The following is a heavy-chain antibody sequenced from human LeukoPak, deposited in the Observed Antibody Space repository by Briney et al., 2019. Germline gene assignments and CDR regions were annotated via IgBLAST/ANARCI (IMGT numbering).Heavy chain of an antibody. J-gene: IGHJ4*02. D-gene: IGHD4-17*01. CDR2: IGGSGVST. V-gene: IGHV3-23*01. CDR1: GFTFSSYA. CDR3: AKADYGDYVRFPD. Sequence: GGSLRLSYAASGFTFSSYAMSWVRQAPGKGLEWVSGIGGSGVSTYYADSVKGRFTISRDNSKNTLYLQMNSLRAEDTAVYYCAKADYGDYVRFPDWGQGTLVTVSS.